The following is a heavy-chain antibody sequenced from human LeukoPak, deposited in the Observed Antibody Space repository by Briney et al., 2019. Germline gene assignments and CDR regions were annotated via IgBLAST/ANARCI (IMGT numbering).Heavy chain of an antibody. J-gene: IGHJ4*02. CDR2: IRGNGTSI. CDR1: GFTFGSYS. D-gene: IGHD1-14*01. Sequence: GGSLRLSCTASGFTFGSYSMNWVRQSPGRGLEWISSIRGNGTSIKFANSLKGRFSVSRDNAKSSVYLHLSSLRAEDSGIYYCSKPQSSRPGDFDYWGQGILVTVTS. V-gene: IGHV3-21*01. CDR3: SKPQSSRPGDFDY.